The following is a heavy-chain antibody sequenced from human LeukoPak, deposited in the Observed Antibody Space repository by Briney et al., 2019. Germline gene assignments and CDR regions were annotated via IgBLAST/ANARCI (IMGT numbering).Heavy chain of an antibody. Sequence: SETLSLTCTVSGGSISSYYWSWIRQPPGKGLEWIGYIYYSGSTNYNPSLKSRVTISVDTSKNQFSLKLSSVTAADTSVYYCARHSRDYFDYWGQGTLVTVSS. J-gene: IGHJ4*02. CDR2: IYYSGST. CDR3: ARHSRDYFDY. V-gene: IGHV4-59*08. CDR1: GGSISSYY.